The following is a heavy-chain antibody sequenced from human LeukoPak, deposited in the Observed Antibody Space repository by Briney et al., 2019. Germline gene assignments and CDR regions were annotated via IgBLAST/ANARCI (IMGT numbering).Heavy chain of an antibody. CDR2: IYTGTI. CDR1: GFTVSSNS. Sequence: PGGSLRLSCTVSGFTVSSNSMSWVRQAPGEGLEWVSFIYTGTIHYTDSVKGRFTISRDDSKTTRSLQMKLSRAEATATYYCARRASAYSLPYDYWGQGTLVTVSS. D-gene: IGHD4/OR15-4a*01. V-gene: IGHV3-53*01. J-gene: IGHJ4*02. CDR3: ARRASAYSLPYDY.